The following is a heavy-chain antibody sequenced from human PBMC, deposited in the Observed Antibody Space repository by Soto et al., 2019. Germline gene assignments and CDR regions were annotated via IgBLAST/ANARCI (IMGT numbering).Heavy chain of an antibody. CDR1: GYSFTSYG. V-gene: IGHV1-18*01. J-gene: IGHJ5*02. CDR3: ARVSSGWYYWFDP. CDR2: ISTNNGNT. Sequence: VSVKVSCKASGYSFTSYGISWVRQAPGQGLEWMGWISTNNGNTNYAQKLQGRVTMTTDTSTSTAYMELRSLRSDDTAVYYCARVSSGWYYWFDPWGQGTLVTVSS. D-gene: IGHD6-19*01.